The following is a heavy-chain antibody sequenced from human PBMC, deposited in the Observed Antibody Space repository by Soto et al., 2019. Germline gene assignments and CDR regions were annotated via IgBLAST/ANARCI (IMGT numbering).Heavy chain of an antibody. D-gene: IGHD5-12*01. CDR3: ARDNDRLQLGGNSYYIMDV. Sequence: ASVKVSCKASGYTFTSYYMHWVRQAPGQGLEWMGIINPSGGSTSYAQKFQGRVTMTRDTSTSTVYMELSSLRSDDTGVYYCARDNDRLQLGGNSYYIMDVWGQGTTVTVSS. V-gene: IGHV1-46*01. CDR2: INPSGGST. CDR1: GYTFTSYY. J-gene: IGHJ6*02.